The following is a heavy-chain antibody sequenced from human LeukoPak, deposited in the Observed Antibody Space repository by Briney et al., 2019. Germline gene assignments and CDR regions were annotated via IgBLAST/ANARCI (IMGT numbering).Heavy chain of an antibody. J-gene: IGHJ4*02. D-gene: IGHD3-10*01. Sequence: PSETLSLTCAVYGGSFSGYYWSWIRQPPGKGLGWIGEINHSGSTNYNPSLKSRVTISVDTSKNQFSLKLSSVTAADTAVYYCARLVLWFGELFFDYWGQGTLVTVSS. V-gene: IGHV4-34*01. CDR2: INHSGST. CDR3: ARLVLWFGELFFDY. CDR1: GGSFSGYY.